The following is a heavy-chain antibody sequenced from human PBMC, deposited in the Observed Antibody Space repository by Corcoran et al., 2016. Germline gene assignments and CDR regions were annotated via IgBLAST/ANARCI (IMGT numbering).Heavy chain of an antibody. Sequence: EVQLVESGGGLVKPGGSLRLSCAASGFTFSNAWMSWVRQAPGKGLEWVGRIKSKTDGGTTDYAAPVKGRFTISRDDSKNTLYLQMNSLKTEDTAVYYCTTDRLSVSYFVRDFDYWGQGTLVTVSS. V-gene: IGHV3-15*01. D-gene: IGHD1-26*01. CDR3: TTDRLSVSYFVRDFDY. CDR2: IKSKTDGGTT. CDR1: GFTFSNAW. J-gene: IGHJ4*02.